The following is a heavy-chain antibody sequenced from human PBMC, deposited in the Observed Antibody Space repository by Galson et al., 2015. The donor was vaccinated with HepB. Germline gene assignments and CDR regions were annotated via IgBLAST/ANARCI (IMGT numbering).Heavy chain of an antibody. D-gene: IGHD2-8*01. J-gene: IGHJ2*01. V-gene: IGHV4-30-4*07. CDR2: IYYSGST. CDR3: AREGNGANWYFDL. CDR1: GGSISSGGYS. Sequence: QVQLQESGPGLVKPSESLSLTCAVSGGSISSGGYSWSWIRQPPGKGLEWIGYIYYSGSTYYNPSLKSRVTISVDTSKNQFSLKLSSVTAADTAVYYCAREGNGANWYFDLWGRGTLVTVFS.